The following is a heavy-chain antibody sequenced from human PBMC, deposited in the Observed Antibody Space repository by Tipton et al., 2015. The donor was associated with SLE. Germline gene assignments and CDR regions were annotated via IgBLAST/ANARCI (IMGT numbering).Heavy chain of an antibody. CDR1: GGSISSSSHY. D-gene: IGHD3-10*01. CDR2: IYYSGSA. V-gene: IGHV4-39*07. CDR3: ARIKWFGESNWFDP. J-gene: IGHJ5*02. Sequence: TLSLTCTVSGGSISSSSHYWGWIRQPPGKGLEWMGSIYYSGSAYYNPSLKSRVTISVDTSKNQFSLKLTSVTAADTAVYFCARIKWFGESNWFDPWGQGTLVTVST.